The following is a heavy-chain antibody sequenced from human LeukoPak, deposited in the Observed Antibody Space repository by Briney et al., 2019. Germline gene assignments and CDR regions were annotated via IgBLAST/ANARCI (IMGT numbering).Heavy chain of an antibody. Sequence: ASVKVSCKASGYTFTSYAMHWVRQAPGQRLEWRGWINAGNGNTKYSQKFQGRVTITRDTSASTAYMELSSLRSEDTAVYYCARALSYGDTLDYWGQGILVTVSS. CDR2: INAGNGNT. V-gene: IGHV1-3*01. CDR1: GYTFTSYA. D-gene: IGHD4-17*01. J-gene: IGHJ4*02. CDR3: ARALSYGDTLDY.